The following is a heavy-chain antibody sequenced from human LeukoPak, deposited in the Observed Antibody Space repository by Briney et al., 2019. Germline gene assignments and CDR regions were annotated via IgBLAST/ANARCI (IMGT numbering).Heavy chain of an antibody. CDR3: AKEGRITIFGVVPYYYSGMDV. V-gene: IGHV4-4*07. CDR1: GGSIVTYY. J-gene: IGHJ6*02. CDR2: IYTSGST. D-gene: IGHD3-3*01. Sequence: SETLSLTCTVSGGSIVTYYGSWIRQPAGKGLEWIGRIYTSGSTNYNPSLKSRVTMSVDTSKNQFSLKLSSVTAADTAVYYCAKEGRITIFGVVPYYYSGMDVWGQGTRVTVSS.